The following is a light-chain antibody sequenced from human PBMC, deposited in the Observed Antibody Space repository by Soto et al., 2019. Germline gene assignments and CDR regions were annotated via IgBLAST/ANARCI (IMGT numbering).Light chain of an antibody. Sequence: DFQMTQSPSTLSASVGDRVTITCRASQNIRSRLAWFQQKPGKAPKLRTYDACSLESGVPHRFSGSRSGTDLTLTIGNLQTADFSTDYCGHYHSYWTFGQGTQVE. CDR2: DAC. CDR3: GHYHSYWT. CDR1: QNIRSR. J-gene: IGKJ1*01. V-gene: IGKV1-5*01.